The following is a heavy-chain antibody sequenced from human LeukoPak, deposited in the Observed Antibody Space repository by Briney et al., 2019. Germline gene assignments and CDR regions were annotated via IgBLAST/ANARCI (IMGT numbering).Heavy chain of an antibody. J-gene: IGHJ4*02. Sequence: GGSLRLSCAASGFTFSNYWVHWVRQAPGKRLVWVSRINRDGSTTTYADSVKGRFTVSRDNAKNTLNLQMNSLRAEDTAVYYCARDRKSGESSEIDFWGQGTLVTVSS. D-gene: IGHD3-10*01. V-gene: IGHV3-74*01. CDR3: ARDRKSGESSEIDF. CDR1: GFTFSNYW. CDR2: INRDGSTT.